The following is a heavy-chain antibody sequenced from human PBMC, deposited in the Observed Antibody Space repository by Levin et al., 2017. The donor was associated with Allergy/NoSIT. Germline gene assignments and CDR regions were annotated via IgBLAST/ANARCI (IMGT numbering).Heavy chain of an antibody. J-gene: IGHJ4*02. CDR1: GFTFSSYA. CDR3: AKDLYYDNSGGSENFDY. Sequence: GESLKISCAASGFTFSSYAMSWVRQAPGKGLEWVSAISGSGGSTYYADSVKGRFTISRGNSKNTLYLQMNSLRAEDTAVYYCAKDLYYDNSGGSENFDYWGQGILVTVSS. V-gene: IGHV3-23*01. CDR2: ISGSGGST. D-gene: IGHD3-22*01.